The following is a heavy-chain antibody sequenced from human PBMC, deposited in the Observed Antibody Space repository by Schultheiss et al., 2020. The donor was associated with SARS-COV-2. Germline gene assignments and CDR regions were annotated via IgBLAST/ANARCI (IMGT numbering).Heavy chain of an antibody. Sequence: GSLRLSCAASGFTFSSYAMHWVRQAPGKGLEYVSAISSNGGSTYYADSVKGRFTISRDNSKNTLYLQMSSLRAEDTAVYYCVKLAAHCSSTSCYDYYYMDVWGKGTTVTVSS. CDR2: ISSNGGST. D-gene: IGHD2-2*01. CDR1: GFTFSSYA. J-gene: IGHJ6*03. V-gene: IGHV3-64D*09. CDR3: VKLAAHCSSTSCYDYYYMDV.